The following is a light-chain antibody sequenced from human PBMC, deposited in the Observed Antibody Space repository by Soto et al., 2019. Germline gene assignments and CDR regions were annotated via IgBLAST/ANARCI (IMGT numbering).Light chain of an antibody. CDR2: GAS. CDR3: QQYNNWWT. Sequence: EIVMTQSPATLSVSPGERATLSCRASQSVSSNLAWYQQKPGQAPRLLIYGASTRATASPARFSGSGSGTEFTLTISSQQSEYFAVYYCQQYNNWWTFGQGTKVEIK. CDR1: QSVSSN. J-gene: IGKJ1*01. V-gene: IGKV3-15*01.